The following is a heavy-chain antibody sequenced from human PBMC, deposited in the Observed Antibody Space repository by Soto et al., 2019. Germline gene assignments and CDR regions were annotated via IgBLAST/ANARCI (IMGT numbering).Heavy chain of an antibody. CDR3: AKNGQPPSYYYGMDV. V-gene: IGHV1-18*01. D-gene: IGHD2-8*01. J-gene: IGHJ6*04. Sequence: ASVKASCKASGYTFSRYGISWVRQAPGQWLEWMGWVSGYNGDTKYAQKVQGRVTMTVDTSTYTAYMELRILTSDDTANYYRAKNGQPPSYYYGMDVWGKGTTVTVSS. CDR2: VSGYNGDT. CDR1: GYTFSRYG.